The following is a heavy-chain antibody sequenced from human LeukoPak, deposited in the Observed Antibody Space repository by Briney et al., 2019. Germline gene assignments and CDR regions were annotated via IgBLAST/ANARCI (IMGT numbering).Heavy chain of an antibody. J-gene: IGHJ4*02. CDR1: GFTFDDYA. D-gene: IGHD3-22*01. Sequence: GGSLRLSCAASGFTFDDYAMHWVRQAPGKGLEWVSGISWNSGSIGYADSVKGRFTISRDNAKNSLYLQMNSLRAEDTALYYCAKDMAYDSSGNSDYWGQGTLVTVSS. CDR3: AKDMAYDSSGNSDY. CDR2: ISWNSGSI. V-gene: IGHV3-9*01.